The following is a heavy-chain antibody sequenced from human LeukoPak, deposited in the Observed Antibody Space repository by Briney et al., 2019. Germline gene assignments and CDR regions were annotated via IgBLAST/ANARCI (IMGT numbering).Heavy chain of an antibody. J-gene: IGHJ4*02. CDR1: GFTFSSYA. Sequence: QPGGSLRLSCAASGFTFSSYAMHWVRQAPGKGLEYVSAISSNGGSTYYANSVKGRFTISRDNSKNTLYLQMGSLRAEDMAVYYCARDLRGYYGSGSYYPNWGQGTQVTVSS. V-gene: IGHV3-64*01. CDR3: ARDLRGYYGSGSYYPN. CDR2: ISSNGGST. D-gene: IGHD3-10*01.